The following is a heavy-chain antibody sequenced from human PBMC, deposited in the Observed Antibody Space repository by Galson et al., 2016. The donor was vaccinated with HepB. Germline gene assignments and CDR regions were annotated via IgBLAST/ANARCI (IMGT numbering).Heavy chain of an antibody. CDR2: IYPGDSDT. V-gene: IGHV5-51*01. CDR1: GYSFTRYW. Sequence: QSGAEVKKPGESLRISCKGSGYSFTRYWIGWVRQMPGKGLEWMGIIYPGDSDTRYNPSFQGQVTISADRSISTAYLQWNSLTASDTAMYYCATYGSGSPYWYFDLCGRGTLVTVSS. CDR3: ATYGSGSPYWYFDL. D-gene: IGHD3-10*01. J-gene: IGHJ2*01.